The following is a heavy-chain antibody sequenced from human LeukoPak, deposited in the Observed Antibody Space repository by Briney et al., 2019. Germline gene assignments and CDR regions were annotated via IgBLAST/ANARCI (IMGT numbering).Heavy chain of an antibody. CDR2: INHSGST. V-gene: IGHV4-34*01. CDR1: GGSFSGYY. CDR3: ARLAKLYLVNYYMDV. D-gene: IGHD2-8*01. J-gene: IGHJ6*03. Sequence: MPSETLSLTCAVYGGSFSGYYWSWIRQPPGKGLEWIGEINHSGSTNYNPSLKSRVTISVDTSKNQFSLKLSSVTAADTAVYYCARLAKLYLVNYYMDVWGKGTTVTVSS.